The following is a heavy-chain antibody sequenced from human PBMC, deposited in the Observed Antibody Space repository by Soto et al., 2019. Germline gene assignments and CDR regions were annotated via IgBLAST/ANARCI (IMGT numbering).Heavy chain of an antibody. D-gene: IGHD3-9*01. CDR2: FDPEDGET. J-gene: IGHJ4*02. CDR3: ATAPPYDILTGYYLGFDY. CDR1: GYTLTELS. Sequence: ASVKVSCKVSGYTLTELSMHWVRQAPGKGXEWMGGFDPEDGETIYAQKFQGRVTMTEDTSTDTAYMELSSLRSEDTAVYYCATAPPYDILTGYYLGFDYWGQGTLVTVFS. V-gene: IGHV1-24*01.